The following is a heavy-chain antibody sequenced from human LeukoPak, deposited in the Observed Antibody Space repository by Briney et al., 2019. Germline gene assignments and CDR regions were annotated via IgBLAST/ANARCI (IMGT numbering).Heavy chain of an antibody. J-gene: IGHJ4*02. CDR3: AREAAAGTFYFDY. Sequence: PSETLSLTCIVYGDSISNYYWSWIRQPAGKGLEWIGRIYTSGSTNYNPSLKSRVTMSVDTSKNQFSLKLSSVTAADTAVYCCAREAAAGTFYFDYWGQGTLVTVSS. D-gene: IGHD6-13*01. CDR1: GDSISNYY. CDR2: IYTSGST. V-gene: IGHV4-4*07.